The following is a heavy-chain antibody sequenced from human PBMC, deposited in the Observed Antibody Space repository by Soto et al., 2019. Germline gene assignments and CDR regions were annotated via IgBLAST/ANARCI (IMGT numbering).Heavy chain of an antibody. CDR1: GYSFTDYH. CDR3: ARGDSTDCSNGVCSFFYNHDMDV. Sequence: GPSVKVSCKDSGYSFTDYHIHWVRQAPGQGLEWLGRINPKSGGTSTAQKFQGWVTMTTDTSISTASMELTRLTSDDTAIYYCARGDSTDCSNGVCSFFYNHDMDVWGQGTTVTVSS. CDR2: INPKSGGT. J-gene: IGHJ6*02. D-gene: IGHD2-8*01. V-gene: IGHV1-2*04.